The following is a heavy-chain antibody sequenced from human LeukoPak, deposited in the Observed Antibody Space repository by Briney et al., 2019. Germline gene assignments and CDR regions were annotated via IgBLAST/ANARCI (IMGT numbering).Heavy chain of an antibody. Sequence: GASVKVSCKASGYTFTGYYMHWVRQAPGQGLEWMGWINPNSGGTNYAQKFQGRVTMTRDTSISTAYMELSRLRSDDTAVYYCASSLRVVGAWPDAFDIWGQGTMVTVSS. CDR2: INPNSGGT. CDR1: GYTFTGYY. J-gene: IGHJ3*02. V-gene: IGHV1-2*02. D-gene: IGHD3-3*01. CDR3: ASSLRVVGAWPDAFDI.